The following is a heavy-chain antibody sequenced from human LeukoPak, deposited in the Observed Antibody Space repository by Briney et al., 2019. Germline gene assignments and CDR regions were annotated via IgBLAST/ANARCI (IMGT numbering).Heavy chain of an antibody. CDR2: IIPIFGTA. CDR1: GGTFSSYA. V-gene: IGHV1-69*13. D-gene: IGHD3-22*01. CDR3: ARDPYYYDSSGYPYYYGMDV. Sequence: SVKVSCKASGGTFSSYAISWVRQAPGQGLEWMGGIIPIFGTANYAQKFQGRVTITADESTSTAYMELSSLRSEDTAVYYCARDPYYYDSSGYPYYYGMDVWGQGTTVTVSS. J-gene: IGHJ6*02.